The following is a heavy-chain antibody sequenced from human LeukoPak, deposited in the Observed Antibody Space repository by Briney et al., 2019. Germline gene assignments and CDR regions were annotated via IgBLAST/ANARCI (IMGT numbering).Heavy chain of an antibody. V-gene: IGHV4-59*08. J-gene: IGHJ4*02. D-gene: IGHD2-15*01. CDR1: GASIRSYY. CDR3: ARHHVGSHYFDY. CDR2: IYYSGST. Sequence: SETLSLTCSVSGASIRSYYWSWVRQPPGKGLEWIGYIYYSGSTNYNPSLKSRVTISVDTSKNQFSLKLSSVTAADTAVYYCARHHVGSHYFDYWGQGTLVTVSS.